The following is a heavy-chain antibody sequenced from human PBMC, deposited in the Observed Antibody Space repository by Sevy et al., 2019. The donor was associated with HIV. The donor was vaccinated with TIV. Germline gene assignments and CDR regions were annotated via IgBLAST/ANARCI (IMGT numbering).Heavy chain of an antibody. CDR1: GYTFTSYD. V-gene: IGHV1-18*01. D-gene: IGHD3-22*01. J-gene: IGHJ6*03. CDR3: ARVANYDSSGYSQVAGYYYYMDV. CDR2: ISAYNGNT. Sequence: ASVKVSCKASGYTFTSYDIYWVRQAPGQGLEWMGWISAYNGNTNYAQKLQGRVTMTTDTSTSTAYMELRSLRSDDTAVYYCARVANYDSSGYSQVAGYYYYMDVWGKGTTVTVSS.